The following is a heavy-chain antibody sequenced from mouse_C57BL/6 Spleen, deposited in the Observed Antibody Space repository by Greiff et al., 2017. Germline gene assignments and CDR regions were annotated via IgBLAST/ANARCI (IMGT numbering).Heavy chain of an antibody. V-gene: IGHV1-15*01. CDR1: GYTFTDYE. CDR2: IDPETGGT. CDR3: TRFPTGKKDFDY. Sequence: VQLQQSGAELVRPGASVTLSCKASGYTFTDYEMHWVKQTPVHGLAWIGAIDPETGGTAYNQKFKGKAILTADKSSSTAYMELRSLTSEDSAVYYCTRFPTGKKDFDYWGQGTTLTVSS. D-gene: IGHD4-1*01. J-gene: IGHJ2*01.